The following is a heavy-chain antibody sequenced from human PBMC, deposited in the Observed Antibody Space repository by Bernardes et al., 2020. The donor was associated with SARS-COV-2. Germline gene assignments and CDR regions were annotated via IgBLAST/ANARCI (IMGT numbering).Heavy chain of an antibody. CDR3: AASAWYMCPDY. CDR1: GYSLTEMF. Sequence: ASVKVSCKVSGYSLTEMFMHWVRQAPGKGLEWMGSFDPQDGETIYPQKFQGRVTMTEDTSTDTAYMVLGSLRYEDTAVYFCAASAWYMCPDYWGQGTLVTVSS. J-gene: IGHJ4*02. D-gene: IGHD6-19*01. CDR2: FDPQDGET. V-gene: IGHV1-24*01.